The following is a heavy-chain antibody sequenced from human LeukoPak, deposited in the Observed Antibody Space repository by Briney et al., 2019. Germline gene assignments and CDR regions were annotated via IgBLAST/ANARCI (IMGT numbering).Heavy chain of an antibody. Sequence: GRSLRLSCAASGFTFDDYAMHWVRQAPGKGLEWVSGISWNSGSIGYADSVKGRFTISRDNAKNSLYLQMNSLRAEDTALYYCAKGTDYDFWSGPMDYWGQGTLVTVSS. V-gene: IGHV3-9*01. CDR1: GFTFDDYA. D-gene: IGHD3-3*01. CDR3: AKGTDYDFWSGPMDY. J-gene: IGHJ4*02. CDR2: ISWNSGSI.